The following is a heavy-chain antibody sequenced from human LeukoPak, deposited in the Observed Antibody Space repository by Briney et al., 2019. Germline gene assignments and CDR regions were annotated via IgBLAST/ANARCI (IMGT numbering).Heavy chain of an antibody. CDR2: IIPIFGTA. CDR3: ARDLLSPIGSG. D-gene: IGHD6-19*01. Sequence: GASVKISRKASGGTFSSYAISWVRQAPGQGLEWMGGIIPIFGTANYAQKFQGRVTITTDESTSTAYMELSSLRSEDTAVYYCARDLLSPIGSGWGQGTLVTVSS. CDR1: GGTFSSYA. J-gene: IGHJ4*02. V-gene: IGHV1-69*05.